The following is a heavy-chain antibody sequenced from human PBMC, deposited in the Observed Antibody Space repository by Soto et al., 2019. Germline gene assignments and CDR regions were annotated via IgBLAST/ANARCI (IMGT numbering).Heavy chain of an antibody. V-gene: IGHV3-23*01. CDR2: VSPHGANT. J-gene: IGHJ4*02. D-gene: IGHD1-1*01. CDR3: ATEGAKNTWNFDY. Sequence: EVQLLESGGDLVQPGGSLRLSCVASGFTFGSCGMNWVRQAPGKGLEWVAGVSPHGANTYYADSVRGRFIISRDDSRNTVSLDMNSLRGDDSAVYYCATEGAKNTWNFDYWGQGTVVTVSS. CDR1: GFTFGSCG.